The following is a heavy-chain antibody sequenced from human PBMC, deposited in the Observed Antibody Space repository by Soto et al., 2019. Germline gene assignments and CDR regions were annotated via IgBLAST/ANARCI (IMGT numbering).Heavy chain of an antibody. J-gene: IGHJ6*02. CDR2: MNPNSGNT. V-gene: IGHV1-8*01. D-gene: IGHD3-22*01. Sequence: QVQLVQSGAEVKKPGASVKVSCKASGYTFTSYDINWVRQATGQGLEWMGWMNPNSGNTGYAQKFQGRVTMTRNTXIXTXXMGLSSLGSEDTAVYYCARADSGYYTDYDYYGMDVWGQGTTVTVSS. CDR1: GYTFTSYD. CDR3: ARADSGYYTDYDYYGMDV.